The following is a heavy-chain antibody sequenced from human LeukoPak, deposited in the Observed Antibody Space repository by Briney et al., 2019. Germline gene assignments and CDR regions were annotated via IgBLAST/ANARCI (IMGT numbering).Heavy chain of an antibody. Sequence: SETLSLTCSVSGYSISSGYYWGWIRQPPGKGLEWIGTIYHSGTTFYNPSLQSRVTVSLDTSKNQFSLKLSSVTAADTAVYYCARDQSSGSCDFDYWGQGTLVTVSS. CDR2: IYHSGTT. J-gene: IGHJ4*02. D-gene: IGHD2-15*01. CDR1: GYSISSGYY. CDR3: ARDQSSGSCDFDY. V-gene: IGHV4-38-2*02.